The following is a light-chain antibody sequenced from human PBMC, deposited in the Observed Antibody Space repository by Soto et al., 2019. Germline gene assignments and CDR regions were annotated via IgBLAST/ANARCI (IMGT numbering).Light chain of an antibody. CDR3: QQYSSLSGT. V-gene: IGKV1-5*03. CDR2: KAS. J-gene: IGKJ1*01. CDR1: QAISSW. Sequence: DIQMTQSPSTLSASIGDRVTITCRTSQAISSWLAWYQQKPGKAPKLLIYKASTLESGVPSRFNGSGSGTEFSLTISSLQPDDFATYYCQQYSSLSGTFGQGTKVEIK.